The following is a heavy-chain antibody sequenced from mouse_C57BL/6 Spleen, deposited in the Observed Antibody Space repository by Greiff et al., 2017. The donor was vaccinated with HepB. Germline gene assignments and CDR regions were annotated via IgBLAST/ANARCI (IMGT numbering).Heavy chain of an antibody. J-gene: IGHJ2*01. CDR3: ARQPHYYGYFDY. V-gene: IGHV5-6*01. Sequence: EVQRVESGGDLVKPGGSLKLSCAASGFTFSSYGMSWVRQTPDKRLEWVATISSGGSYTYYPDSVKGRFTISRDNAKNTLYLQMSSLKSEDTAMYYCARQPHYYGYFDYWGQGTTLTVSS. CDR2: ISSGGSYT. D-gene: IGHD1-2*01. CDR1: GFTFSSYG.